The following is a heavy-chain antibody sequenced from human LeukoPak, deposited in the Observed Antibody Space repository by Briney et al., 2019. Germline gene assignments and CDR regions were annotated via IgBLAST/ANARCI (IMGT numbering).Heavy chain of an antibody. CDR1: GYTFTSYY. Sequence: ASVKVSCKASGYTFTSYYMHWVRQAPGQGLECMGIINPSGGSTSYAQKFQGRVTMTRDTSTSTVYMELSSLRSEDTAVYYCARKMIVGRAFDIWGQGTMVTVSS. CDR3: ARKMIVGRAFDI. CDR2: INPSGGST. J-gene: IGHJ3*02. V-gene: IGHV1-46*01. D-gene: IGHD3-22*01.